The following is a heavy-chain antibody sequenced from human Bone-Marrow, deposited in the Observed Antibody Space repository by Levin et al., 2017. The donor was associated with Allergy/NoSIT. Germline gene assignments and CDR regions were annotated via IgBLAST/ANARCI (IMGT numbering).Heavy chain of an antibody. V-gene: IGHV4-39*01. J-gene: IGHJ4*02. CDR1: GGSIRIASYY. CDR2: TFYRGTS. CDR3: ARHTRPLPSTHFDF. D-gene: IGHD2-15*01. Sequence: SETLSLSCIVSGGSIRIASYYWAWIRQPPGKGLEWIGSTFYRGTSSHNPSLKSRVTVSMDTSKNQFSLKLTSVTAADTAIYYCARHTRPLPSTHFDFWGQGALVAVSS.